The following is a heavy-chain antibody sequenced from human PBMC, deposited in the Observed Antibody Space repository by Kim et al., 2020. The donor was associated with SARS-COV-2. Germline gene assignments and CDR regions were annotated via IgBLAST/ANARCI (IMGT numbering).Heavy chain of an antibody. CDR3: ASYYDWSGNNDAFDM. D-gene: IGHD3-22*01. V-gene: IGHV3-7*03. CDR1: RFTLSSYW. CDR2: INQDGSEE. Sequence: GGSLRLSCAASRFTLSSYWMTWVRQAPGKGLEWVANINQDGSEEYYVDSVKGRFTISRDNAKNSLYLQMSSLRAEDTAVYYCASYYDWSGNNDAFDMWGQGTMVIDSS. J-gene: IGHJ3*02.